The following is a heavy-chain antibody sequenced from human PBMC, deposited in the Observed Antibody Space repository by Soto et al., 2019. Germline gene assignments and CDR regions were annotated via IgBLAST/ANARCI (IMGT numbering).Heavy chain of an antibody. CDR2: VDPEDGET. CDR3: ATLGHYYDISC. V-gene: IGHV1-69-2*01. J-gene: IGHJ4*02. Sequence: ASVKVSCKVSGYTFTDYYMHWVQQAPGKGLEWMGLVDPEDGETIYAEKFQGRVTITADTSTDTAYMELSSLRSEDTAVYYCATLGHYYDISCWGQGTLVTVSS. CDR1: GYTFTDYY. D-gene: IGHD3-22*01.